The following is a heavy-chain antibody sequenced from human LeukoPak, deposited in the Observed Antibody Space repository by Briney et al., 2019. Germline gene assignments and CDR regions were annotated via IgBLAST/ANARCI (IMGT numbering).Heavy chain of an antibody. J-gene: IGHJ6*03. Sequence: ASVKVSCKASGYTFTGYYMHWVRQAPGQGLEWMGWISAYNGNTNYAQKLQGRVTMTTDTSTSTAYMELRSLRSDDTAVYYCARDGQLWLYYYYYYMDVWGKGTTVTVSS. CDR2: ISAYNGNT. V-gene: IGHV1-18*04. D-gene: IGHD5-18*01. CDR3: ARDGQLWLYYYYYYMDV. CDR1: GYTFTGYY.